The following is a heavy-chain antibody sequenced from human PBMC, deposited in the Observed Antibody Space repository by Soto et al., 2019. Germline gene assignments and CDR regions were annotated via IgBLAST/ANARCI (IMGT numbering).Heavy chain of an antibody. D-gene: IGHD3-22*01. CDR2: ISSSGSYT. CDR3: ASRAPSGYYYDY. V-gene: IGHV3-11*05. CDR1: GFTFSDYY. J-gene: IGHJ4*02. Sequence: QVQLVESGGGLVKPGGSLRLSCAASGFTFSDYYRSWIRQAPGKGLEWVSYISSSGSYTNYADSVKGRFTISRDNAKNSLYLQMNSLRVEDTAVYYCASRAPSGYYYDYWGQGTLVTVSS.